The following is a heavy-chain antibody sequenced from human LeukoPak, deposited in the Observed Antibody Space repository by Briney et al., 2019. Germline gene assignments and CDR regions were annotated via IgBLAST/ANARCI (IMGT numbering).Heavy chain of an antibody. CDR2: IYSGNT. CDR3: ARHGYSFRYFDY. V-gene: IGHV4-59*08. D-gene: IGHD5-18*01. CDR1: GGSISRYY. J-gene: IGHJ4*02. Sequence: PSETLSLTCTVSGGSISRYYWSWIRQPPGKGLEWIGYIYSGNTNYNPSLKSRVTISVDTSKNQFSLKLTSVTAADTAVYYCARHGYSFRYFDYWGQGTLVTVSS.